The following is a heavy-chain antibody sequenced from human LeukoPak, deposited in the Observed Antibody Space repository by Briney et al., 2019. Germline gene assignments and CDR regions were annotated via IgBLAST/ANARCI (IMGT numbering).Heavy chain of an antibody. Sequence: SETLSLTCAVYGGSFSGYYWSWIRQPPGKGLEWIGEINHSGSTNYNPSLKSRATISVDTSKNQFSLKLSSVTAADTAVYYCARDSYSSGWYGGSDYWGQGTLVTVSS. CDR1: GGSFSGYY. D-gene: IGHD6-19*01. CDR3: ARDSYSSGWYGGSDY. CDR2: INHSGST. J-gene: IGHJ4*02. V-gene: IGHV4-34*01.